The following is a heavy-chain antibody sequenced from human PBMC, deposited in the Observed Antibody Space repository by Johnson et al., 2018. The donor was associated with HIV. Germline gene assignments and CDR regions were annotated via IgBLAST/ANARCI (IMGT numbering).Heavy chain of an antibody. D-gene: IGHD1-14*01. CDR3: ARGRSGILILDDAFDI. J-gene: IGHJ3*02. V-gene: IGHV3-66*01. Sequence: MQLVESGGGLVQPGGSLRLSCAASGFTVTSHYMSWVRQAPGMGLEWVSVIYTGGNTYYANSVKDRFTISRDISKNTMYLEMNIMRAEDTAVYYCARGRSGILILDDAFDIWGQGTMVTVSS. CDR1: GFTVTSHY. CDR2: IYTGGNT.